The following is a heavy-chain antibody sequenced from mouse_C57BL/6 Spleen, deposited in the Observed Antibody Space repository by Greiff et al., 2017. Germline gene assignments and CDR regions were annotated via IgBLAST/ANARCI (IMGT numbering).Heavy chain of an antibody. J-gene: IGHJ1*03. CDR3: SRGDGSSYDWYFYV. Sequence: QVQLQQSGPELVKPGASVKISCKASGYAFSSSWMNWVKQRPGKGLEWIGRIYPGDGDTNYNWKFKGKATLTADKSSSTAYMQLSSLTSEDSAVYFCSRGDGSSYDWYFYVWGTGTTVTVSS. D-gene: IGHD1-1*01. CDR2: IYPGDGDT. CDR1: GYAFSSSW. V-gene: IGHV1-82*01.